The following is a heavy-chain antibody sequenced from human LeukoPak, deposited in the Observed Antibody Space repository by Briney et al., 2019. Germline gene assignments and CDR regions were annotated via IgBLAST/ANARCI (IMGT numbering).Heavy chain of an antibody. CDR3: ARSRPATAILAH. J-gene: IGHJ5*02. V-gene: IGHV3-30-3*01. CDR2: ISYDGSNK. Sequence: PGGSLRLSCAASGFTGSNNYMSWVRQAPGKGLEWVAVISYDGSNKYYADSVKGRFTISRDNSKNTLYLQMNSLRAEDTAVYYCARSRPATAILAHWGQGTLVTVSS. D-gene: IGHD2-2*02. CDR1: GFTGSNNY.